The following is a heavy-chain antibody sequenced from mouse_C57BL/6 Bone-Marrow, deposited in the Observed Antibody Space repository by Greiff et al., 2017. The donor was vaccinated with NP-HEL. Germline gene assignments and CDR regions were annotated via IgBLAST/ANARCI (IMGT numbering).Heavy chain of an antibody. J-gene: IGHJ4*01. D-gene: IGHD2-5*01. CDR1: GYTFTSYW. CDR2: IDPSDSYT. V-gene: IGHV1-69*01. CDR3: AREAHSNPYYYAMGY. Sequence: QVQLQQPGAELVMPGASVKLSCKASGYTFTSYWMHWVKQRPGQGLEWIGEIDPSDSYTNYNQKFKGKSTLTVDKSSSTAYMQLSSLTSEDTAVYYCAREAHSNPYYYAMGYGGQGTAVTVSS.